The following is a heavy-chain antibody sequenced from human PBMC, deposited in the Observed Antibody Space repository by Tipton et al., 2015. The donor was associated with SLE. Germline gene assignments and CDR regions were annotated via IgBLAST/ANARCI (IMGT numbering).Heavy chain of an antibody. D-gene: IGHD2/OR15-2a*01. Sequence: TLSLTCTVSGASARNHYWSWIRQSPGKGLEWIGYVYGTGNTDYNPSLKSRVTLSVDASKNQFSLQLTSVTAADTAVYYCARDSTRWSFWGQGTLVTVSS. CDR3: ARDSTRWSF. CDR1: GASARNHY. J-gene: IGHJ4*02. CDR2: VYGTGNT. V-gene: IGHV4-59*02.